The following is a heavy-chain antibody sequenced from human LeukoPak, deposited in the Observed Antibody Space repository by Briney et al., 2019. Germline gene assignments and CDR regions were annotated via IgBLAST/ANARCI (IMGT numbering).Heavy chain of an antibody. J-gene: IGHJ6*02. D-gene: IGHD6-13*01. CDR3: ARDPGPRAAARRYYYHGMDV. V-gene: IGHV4-59*01. CDR2: IYYSGST. CDR1: GGSISSYY. Sequence: PSETLSLTCTVSGGSISSYYWSWIRQPPGKGLEWIGYIYYSGSTNYNPSLKSRVTISVDTSKNQFSLKLSSVTAADTAVYYCARDPGPRAAARRYYYHGMDVWGQGTTVTVSS.